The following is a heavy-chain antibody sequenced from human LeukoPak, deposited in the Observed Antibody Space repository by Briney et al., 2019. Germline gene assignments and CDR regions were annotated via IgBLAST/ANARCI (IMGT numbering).Heavy chain of an antibody. CDR1: GGTFSSYA. CDR2: IIPIVGTA. V-gene: IGHV1-69*05. D-gene: IGHD3-22*01. CDR3: ARAPYYYDSSGYYNYFDY. Sequence: GASVKVSCKASGGTFSSYAISWVRQAPGQELEWRGGIIPIVGTAHYAQKFQGRVTIPTDESTRTAYMELSSLRSEDTAVYYCARAPYYYDSSGYYNYFDYWGQGTLVTVSS. J-gene: IGHJ4*02.